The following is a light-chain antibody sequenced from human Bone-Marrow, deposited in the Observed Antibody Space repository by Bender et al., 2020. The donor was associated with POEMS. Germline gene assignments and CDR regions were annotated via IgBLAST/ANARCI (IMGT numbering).Light chain of an antibody. Sequence: QSVLTQPPSASGTPGQRVTISCSGSSSNIGGNAVNWWQQLPGTAPKLLIYGNDQRPSGVADRFSGSKSGTSASLAISGLQSEDEAEYFCSAWDGILNAWVFGGGTELTVL. V-gene: IGLV1-44*01. CDR2: GND. CDR1: SSNIGGNA. CDR3: SAWDGILNAWV. J-gene: IGLJ3*02.